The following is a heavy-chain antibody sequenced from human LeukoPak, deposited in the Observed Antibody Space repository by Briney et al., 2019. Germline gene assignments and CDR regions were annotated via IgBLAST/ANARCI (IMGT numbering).Heavy chain of an antibody. CDR2: IYPRDSDT. D-gene: IGHD3-16*01. CDR1: GYTFTHQW. CDR3: ARHSDVVGAI. J-gene: IGHJ4*02. Sequence: GESLKISCEASGYTFTHQWIGWVRQMPGRGLEWVGIIYPRDSDTIYSPSFQGHVTISADTSINTAYLEWSSLEASDTATYYCARHSDVVGAIWGQGTQVTVSS. V-gene: IGHV5-51*01.